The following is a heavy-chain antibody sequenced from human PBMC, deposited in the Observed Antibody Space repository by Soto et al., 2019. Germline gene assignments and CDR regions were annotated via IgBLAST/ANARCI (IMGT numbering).Heavy chain of an antibody. Sequence: GGSLRLSCAASGFTFSSYWMHWVRQAPGKGLVWVSRINSDGSSTSYADSVKGRFTISRDNAKNTLYLQMNSLRAEDTAVYYCARKVGATVYYYYGMDVWGQGTTVTASS. V-gene: IGHV3-74*01. D-gene: IGHD1-26*01. J-gene: IGHJ6*02. CDR1: GFTFSSYW. CDR3: ARKVGATVYYYYGMDV. CDR2: INSDGSST.